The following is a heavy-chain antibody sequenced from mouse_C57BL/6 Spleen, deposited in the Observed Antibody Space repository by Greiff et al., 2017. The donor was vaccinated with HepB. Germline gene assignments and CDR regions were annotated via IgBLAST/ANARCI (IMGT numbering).Heavy chain of an antibody. CDR1: GFNIKDDY. CDR3: TTTGAFAY. D-gene: IGHD4-1*01. J-gene: IGHJ3*01. Sequence: EVQLQQSGAELVRPGASVKLSCTASGFNIKDDYMHWVKQRPEQGLEWIGWIDPENGDTEYASKFQGKATITADTSSNTAYLQLSSLTSEDTAVYYCTTTGAFAYWGQVTLVTVSA. V-gene: IGHV14-4*01. CDR2: IDPENGDT.